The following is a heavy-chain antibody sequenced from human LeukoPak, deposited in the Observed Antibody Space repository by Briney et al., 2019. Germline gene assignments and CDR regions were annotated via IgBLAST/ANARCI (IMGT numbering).Heavy chain of an antibody. CDR2: IYYSGST. D-gene: IGHD4-17*01. Sequence: SETLSLTCTVSGGSISSYYWSWIRQPPGKGLEWIGYIYYSGSTNYNPSLKSRVTISVDTSKNQFSLKLSSVTAADTAVYYCARHGDYGNYYYYGMDVWGQGTAVTVSS. CDR1: GGSISSYY. CDR3: ARHGDYGNYYYYGMDV. V-gene: IGHV4-59*08. J-gene: IGHJ6*02.